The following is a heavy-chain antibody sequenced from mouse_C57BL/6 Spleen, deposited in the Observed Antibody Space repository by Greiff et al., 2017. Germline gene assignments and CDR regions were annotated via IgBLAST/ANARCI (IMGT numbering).Heavy chain of an antibody. D-gene: IGHD2-5*01. V-gene: IGHV1-69*01. Sequence: QVQLQQPGAELVMPGASVKLSCKASGYTFTSYWMHWVKQRPGQGLEWIGELDPSDSYTNYNQKFKGKSTLTVDKSSRTAYMQLSSLTSEDSAVYYYARKGIYDSNYDAMDYWGQGTSVTVSS. J-gene: IGHJ4*01. CDR3: ARKGIYDSNYDAMDY. CDR1: GYTFTSYW. CDR2: LDPSDSYT.